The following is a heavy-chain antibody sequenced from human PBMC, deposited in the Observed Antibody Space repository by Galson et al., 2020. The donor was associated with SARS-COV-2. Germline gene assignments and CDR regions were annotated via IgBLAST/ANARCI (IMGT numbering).Heavy chain of an antibody. CDR3: ARFGGVAARSPPGAFDI. V-gene: IGHV4-39*07. J-gene: IGHJ3*02. D-gene: IGHD6-6*01. CDR1: GGSISSSSYY. CDR2: IYHSGST. Sequence: SETLSLTCTVSGGSISSSSYYWGWIRQPPGTGLEWIGSIYHSGSTYYNPSLKSRVTISVDTSKNQFSLKLSSVTAADTAVYYCARFGGVAARSPPGAFDIWGQGTMVTVSS.